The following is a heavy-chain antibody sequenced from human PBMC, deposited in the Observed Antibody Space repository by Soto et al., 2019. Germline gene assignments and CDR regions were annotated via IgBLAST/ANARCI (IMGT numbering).Heavy chain of an antibody. J-gene: IGHJ4*02. V-gene: IGHV4-39*01. CDR1: GGSISSSSYY. Sequence: QLQLQESGPGLVKPSETLSLTCTVSGGSISSSSYYWGWIRQPPGKGLEWIGSIYYSGSTYYNPSLKSRVTISVDTSKNQFSLKLSSMTAADTAVYYCASPCIEYSSSSGNRLPCRSDYWGQGTLVTVSS. CDR2: IYYSGST. CDR3: ASPCIEYSSSSGNRLPCRSDY. D-gene: IGHD6-6*01.